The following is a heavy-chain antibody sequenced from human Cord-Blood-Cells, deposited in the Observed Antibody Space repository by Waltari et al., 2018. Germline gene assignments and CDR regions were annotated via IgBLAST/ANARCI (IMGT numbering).Heavy chain of an antibody. V-gene: IGHV4-59*01. Sequence: QVQLQESGPGLVKPSETLSLTCTVSGGSISSYYWSWIRQPPGKGLEWIGYIYYSGSTTYNPSLKSRVTISVDTSKNQFSLKLSSVTAADTAVYYCARDNLNCGGDCSDAFDIWGQGTMVTVSS. CDR1: GGSISSYY. D-gene: IGHD2-21*01. J-gene: IGHJ3*02. CDR3: ARDNLNCGGDCSDAFDI. CDR2: IYYSGST.